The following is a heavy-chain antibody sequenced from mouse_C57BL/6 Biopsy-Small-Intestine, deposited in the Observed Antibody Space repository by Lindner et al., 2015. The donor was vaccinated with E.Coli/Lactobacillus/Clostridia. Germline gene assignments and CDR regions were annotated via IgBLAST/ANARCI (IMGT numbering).Heavy chain of an antibody. CDR3: ARRDGDYNDAFDI. Sequence: SVKVSCKASGGPFMNYAIDWVRQAPGRGLEWMGQIIPFSGTTDYAQIFQGRVTITADKFTSTAYMELTSLRSEDTAIYYCARRDGDYNDAFDIWGQGTMVTVPS. J-gene: IGHJ3*01. V-gene: IGHV1-4*01. CDR1: GGPFMNYA. D-gene: IGHD2-13*01. CDR2: IIPFSGTT.